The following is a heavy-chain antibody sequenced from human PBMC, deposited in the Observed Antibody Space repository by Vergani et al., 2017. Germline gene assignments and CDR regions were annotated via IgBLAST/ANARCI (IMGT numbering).Heavy chain of an antibody. Sequence: EVQLVQSGAEVKKPGESLKISCKGSGYIFTNYWIGWVRQMPGKGLEWMEIIFTGDSDTKYSPSFQGQVTISADKSISTAYLLWSSLKASDTAIYYGARGSQLASTTSFDYWGQGTLLTVSS. J-gene: IGHJ4*02. CDR2: IFTGDSDT. V-gene: IGHV5-51*01. CDR1: GYIFTNYW. D-gene: IGHD2-2*01. CDR3: ARGSQLASTTSFDY.